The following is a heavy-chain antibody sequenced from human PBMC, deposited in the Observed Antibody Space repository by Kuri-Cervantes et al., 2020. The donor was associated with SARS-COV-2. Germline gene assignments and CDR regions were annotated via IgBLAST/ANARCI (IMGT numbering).Heavy chain of an antibody. CDR3: ARVVLMPGEQEFDY. J-gene: IGHJ4*02. D-gene: IGHD2-8*01. V-gene: IGHV4-59*12. CDR1: GGSISSYY. CDR2: IYYSGST. Sequence: SETLSLTCTVSGGSISSYYWSWIRQPPGKGLEWIGYIYYSGSTNYNPSLKSRVTISVDTSKNQFSLKLSSVTAADTAVYYCARVVLMPGEQEFDYWGQGTLVTVSS.